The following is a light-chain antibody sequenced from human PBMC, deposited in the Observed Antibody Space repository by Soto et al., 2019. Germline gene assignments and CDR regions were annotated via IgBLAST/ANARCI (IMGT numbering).Light chain of an antibody. J-gene: IGKJ4*01. CDR1: QSVSSN. CDR2: GAS. V-gene: IGKV3-15*01. CDR3: QQSYSTPLT. Sequence: TQSPATLSVSPGQRATLSCWASQSVSSNLAWYQQKPGQAPRLLIYGASTRATGIPARFSGSGSGTEFTLTISSLQPEDFATYYCQQSYSTPLTFGGGTKVDI.